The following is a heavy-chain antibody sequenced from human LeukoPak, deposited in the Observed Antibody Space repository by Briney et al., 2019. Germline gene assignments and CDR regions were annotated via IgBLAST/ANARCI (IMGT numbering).Heavy chain of an antibody. CDR3: ARGYSSSWSIGY. Sequence: SETLSLTCAVYGGSFSGYYWSWIRQPPGKGLEWIGEINHSGSTNYNPSLKSRVTISVDTSKNQFSLKLSSVTAADTAVYYCARGYSSSWSIGYWGQGTLATVSS. CDR1: GGSFSGYY. V-gene: IGHV4-34*01. D-gene: IGHD6-6*01. CDR2: INHSGST. J-gene: IGHJ4*02.